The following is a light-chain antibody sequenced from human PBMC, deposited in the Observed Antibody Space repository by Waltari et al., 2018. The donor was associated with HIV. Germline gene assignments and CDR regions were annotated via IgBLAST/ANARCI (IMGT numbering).Light chain of an antibody. V-gene: IGLV2-11*01. CDR3: SSFAGDYTYYV. CDR2: DVP. J-gene: IGLJ1*01. Sequence: HSALTQPRSVSGSPGQSVTLPCTGTGNDIGTYDYVSWYQQHPGSAPRVLIYDVPNGSSGVPDRFSGSKSGNTASLTIADLQADDEAYYYCSSFAGDYTYYVLGTGTEVTVL. CDR1: GNDIGTYDY.